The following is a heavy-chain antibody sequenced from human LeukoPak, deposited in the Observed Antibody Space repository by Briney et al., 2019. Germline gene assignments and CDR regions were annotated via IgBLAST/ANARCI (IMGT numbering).Heavy chain of an antibody. D-gene: IGHD3-9*01. CDR1: GGSFSGYY. J-gene: IGHJ4*02. CDR3: ARGRVARYFDWLPYYFDY. V-gene: IGHV4-34*01. CDR2: INHSGST. Sequence: PSETLSLTCAVYGGSFSGYYWSWIRQPPGEGLEWIGEINHSGSTNYNPSLKSRVTISVDTSKNQFSLKLSSVTAADTAVYYCARGRVARYFDWLPYYFDYWGQGTLVTVSS.